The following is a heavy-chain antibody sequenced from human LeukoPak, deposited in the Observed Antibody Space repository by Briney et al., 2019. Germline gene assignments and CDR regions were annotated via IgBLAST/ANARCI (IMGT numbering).Heavy chain of an antibody. CDR1: GGSISSHY. J-gene: IGHJ5*02. CDR3: AGKGYCSSTSCSWFDP. CDR2: IYYSGST. Sequence: SETLSLTCTVSGGSISSHYWSWIRQPPGKGLEWIGYIYYSGSTDYNPSLKSRATISVDTSKNQFSLKLSSVTAADTAVYYCAGKGYCSSTSCSWFDPWGQGTLVTVSS. V-gene: IGHV4-59*11. D-gene: IGHD2-2*01.